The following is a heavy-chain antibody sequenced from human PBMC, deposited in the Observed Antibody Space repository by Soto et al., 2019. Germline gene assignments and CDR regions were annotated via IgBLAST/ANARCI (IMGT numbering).Heavy chain of an antibody. CDR1: GGSFSGYY. CDR3: ASSRDLYYYDSSGYYA. J-gene: IGHJ5*02. D-gene: IGHD3-22*01. Sequence: QVQLQQWGAGLLKPSETLSLTCAVYGGSFSGYYWSWIRQPPGKGLEWIGEINHSGSTNYNPSLKSRVTISVDTSKNQFSLKLSSVTAADTAVYYCASSRDLYYYDSSGYYAWGQGTLVTVSS. V-gene: IGHV4-34*01. CDR2: INHSGST.